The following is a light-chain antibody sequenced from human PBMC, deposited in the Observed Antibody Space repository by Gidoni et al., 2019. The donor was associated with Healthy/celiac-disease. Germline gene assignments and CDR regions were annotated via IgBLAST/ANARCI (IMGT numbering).Light chain of an antibody. CDR1: SSDVGGYNY. Sequence: QSALTQPASVSGSPGQSLTISCTGTSSDVGGYNYVSWYQQHPGKAPKLMIYDVSNRPSGVSNRFSGSKSGNTASLTISGLQAEDEADYYCSSYTSSSTRDVFGTGTKVTVL. V-gene: IGLV2-14*03. CDR2: DVS. CDR3: SSYTSSSTRDV. J-gene: IGLJ1*01.